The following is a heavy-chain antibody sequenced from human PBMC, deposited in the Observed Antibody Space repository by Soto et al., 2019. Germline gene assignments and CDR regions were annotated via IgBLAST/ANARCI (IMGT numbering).Heavy chain of an antibody. D-gene: IGHD4-17*01. V-gene: IGHV3-53*01. CDR1: GFTVSSDY. CDR2: IYTGGST. Sequence: PGGSLRLSCAASGFTVSSDYMSWVRQAPGKGLEWVSVIYTGGSTYYADSVKGRFTFSRDNSKNTVYLQMNSLRAEDTAVYYCARAYGGNPALFDPWGQGTLVTVSS. J-gene: IGHJ5*02. CDR3: ARAYGGNPALFDP.